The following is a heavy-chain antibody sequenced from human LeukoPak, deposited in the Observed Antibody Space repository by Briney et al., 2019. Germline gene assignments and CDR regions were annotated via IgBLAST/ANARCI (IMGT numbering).Heavy chain of an antibody. CDR3: ARGPDTAMADDAFDI. J-gene: IGHJ3*02. D-gene: IGHD5-18*01. Sequence: ASVKVSCKASGYTFTGYYIHWVRQAPGQGLEWMGWINPNSGVTHYPQKFQGRVTMTRDTSISTAYMELSRLRSDDTAVYYCARGPDTAMADDAFDIWGQGTMVTVSS. CDR2: INPNSGVT. V-gene: IGHV1-2*02. CDR1: GYTFTGYY.